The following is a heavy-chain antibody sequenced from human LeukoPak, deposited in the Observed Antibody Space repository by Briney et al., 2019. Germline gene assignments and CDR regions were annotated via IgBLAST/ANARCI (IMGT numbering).Heavy chain of an antibody. CDR3: ARGDIVVVPAAGDAFDI. Sequence: PSQTLSLTCTVSGGSLSSYYGSWIRQPARKGLEWSGYIYYSGSTNYNPSLKSRVTISVDTSKNQFSLKLSSVTAADTAVYYCARGDIVVVPAAGDAFDIWGQGTMVTVSS. V-gene: IGHV4-59*01. CDR2: IYYSGST. D-gene: IGHD2-2*01. J-gene: IGHJ3*02. CDR1: GGSLSSYY.